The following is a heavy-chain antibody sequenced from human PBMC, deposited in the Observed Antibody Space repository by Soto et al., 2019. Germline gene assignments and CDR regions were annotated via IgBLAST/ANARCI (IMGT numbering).Heavy chain of an antibody. CDR1: GYTFTGYY. D-gene: IGHD3-22*01. J-gene: IGHJ6*02. CDR3: ARAKAAITMTITPHYGMDV. CDR2: INPNSGGT. V-gene: IGHV1-2*04. Sequence: ASVKVSCKASGYTFTGYYMHWVRQAPGQGLEWMGWINPNSGGTNYAQKFQGWVTMTRDTSISTAYMELSRLRSDDTAVYYCARAKAAITMTITPHYGMDVWGQGTTVTVSS.